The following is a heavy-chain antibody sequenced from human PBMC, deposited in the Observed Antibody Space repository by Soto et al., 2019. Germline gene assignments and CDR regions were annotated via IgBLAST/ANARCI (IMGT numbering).Heavy chain of an antibody. D-gene: IGHD3-3*02. CDR2: IWYDGSDK. CDR3: ARVAKGLSHYYYGMDV. Sequence: QVQLVESGGGGGQPGRSLILSCVASGFNFRTYGMHWVRQAPGKGLELVAVIWYDGSDKYSVDSVKGRFTISRDNSKNTLYLQMSSMRAEDTAVYYCARVAKGLSHYYYGMDVWGQGTTVTVSS. CDR1: GFNFRTYG. J-gene: IGHJ6*02. V-gene: IGHV3-33*01.